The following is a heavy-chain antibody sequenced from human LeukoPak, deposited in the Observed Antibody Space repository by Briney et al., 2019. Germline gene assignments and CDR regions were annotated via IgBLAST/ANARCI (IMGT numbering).Heavy chain of an antibody. D-gene: IGHD7-27*01. Sequence: ASVKVSCKASGYTFTDYYMRWVRQAPGQGLEWMGRINPNSGGTNYAQKFQGRVTMTRDTSISIGYMELSRLKSDDTAIYYCTADKKLGDFDYWGQGTLVTVSS. CDR3: TADKKLGDFDY. J-gene: IGHJ4*02. V-gene: IGHV1-2*06. CDR1: GYTFTDYY. CDR2: INPNSGGT.